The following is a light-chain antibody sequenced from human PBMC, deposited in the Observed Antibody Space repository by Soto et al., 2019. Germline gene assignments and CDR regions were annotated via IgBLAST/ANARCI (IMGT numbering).Light chain of an antibody. Sequence: QSALTQPDSVSGSPGQSITISCIGTRSDIGSYNYVAWYQQFPGKTPKILIYGVSNRPSGVSSRFSGSKSGNTASLTISGLQDEDEADYYCISYTGSSTSYVFGSGTQVTV. CDR2: GVS. V-gene: IGLV2-14*01. CDR1: RSDIGSYNY. J-gene: IGLJ1*01. CDR3: ISYTGSSTSYV.